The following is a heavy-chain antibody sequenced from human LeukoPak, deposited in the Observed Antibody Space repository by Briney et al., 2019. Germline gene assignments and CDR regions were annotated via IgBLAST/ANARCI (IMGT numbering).Heavy chain of an antibody. J-gene: IGHJ4*02. V-gene: IGHV3-48*01. CDR2: ISWSSSTI. CDR3: ARQSGTMVTTRFDY. D-gene: IGHD4-17*01. Sequence: GGSLRLSCAASGFSFSSYSMNWVRQAPGNGLEWVSYISWSSSTIHYADSVKGRFTISRDNAKNSLYLQMNSLRAEDTAIYYCARQSGTMVTTRFDYWGQGTLVTVSS. CDR1: GFSFSSYS.